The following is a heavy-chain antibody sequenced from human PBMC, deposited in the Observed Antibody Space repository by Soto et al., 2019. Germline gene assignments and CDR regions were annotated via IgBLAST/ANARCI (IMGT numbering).Heavy chain of an antibody. D-gene: IGHD5-18*01. CDR1: GGTFGSHG. CDR3: ARGAMAKFDY. CDR2: FIAMLGTP. J-gene: IGHJ4*02. V-gene: IGHV1-69*13. Sequence: SVKVSCKASGGTFGSHGVAWVRQAPGQGLEWMGGFIAMLGTPTYAKKVQSRATITADESLTSSYLELRSLRSEDTAVYFCARGAMAKFDYWGQGTVVTVSS.